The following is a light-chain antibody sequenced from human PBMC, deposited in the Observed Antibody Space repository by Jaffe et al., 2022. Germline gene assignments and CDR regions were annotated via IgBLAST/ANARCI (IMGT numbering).Light chain of an antibody. J-gene: IGKJ2*01. Sequence: DIVLTQSPVTLSVSPGERATLSCRASQSLNDNLVWYQQRPGQAPRLLIYSASTRAADVPARFSGSGSGTEFTLTITGLESEDIAVYYCQSYTKWPLPVYTFGQGTKLEIK. CDR2: SAS. CDR1: QSLNDN. CDR3: QSYTKWPLPVYT. V-gene: IGKV3-15*01.